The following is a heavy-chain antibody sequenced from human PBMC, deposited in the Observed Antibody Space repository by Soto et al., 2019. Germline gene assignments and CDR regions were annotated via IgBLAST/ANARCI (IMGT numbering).Heavy chain of an antibody. V-gene: IGHV3-30-3*01. J-gene: IGHJ6*02. Sequence: PGGSLRLSCAASGFTFSSYAMHWVRQAPGKGLEWVAVISYDGSNKYYADSVKGRFTISRDNSKNTLYLQMNSLRAEDTAVYYCARDTRIVVVPAAIYYYYYGMDVWGQGTTVTV. CDR3: ARDTRIVVVPAAIYYYYYGMDV. CDR1: GFTFSSYA. CDR2: ISYDGSNK. D-gene: IGHD2-2*01.